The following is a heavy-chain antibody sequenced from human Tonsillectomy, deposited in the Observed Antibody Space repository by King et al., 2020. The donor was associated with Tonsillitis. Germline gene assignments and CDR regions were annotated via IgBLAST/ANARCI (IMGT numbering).Heavy chain of an antibody. CDR1: GYSFTSYR. CDR2: FDPSDSYT. D-gene: IGHD1-14*01. CDR3: ARRTTDPRLSGYCYYMDV. Sequence: QLVQSGAEVKKPGESLRISCKGSGYSFTSYRISWVRQMPGKGLEWMGSFDPSDSYTNYSPSFQGHVTISADKSISTAYLQWRSLKAADTAMSYCARRTTDPRLSGYCYYMDVWGKGTTVTVSS. V-gene: IGHV5-10-1*03. J-gene: IGHJ6*03.